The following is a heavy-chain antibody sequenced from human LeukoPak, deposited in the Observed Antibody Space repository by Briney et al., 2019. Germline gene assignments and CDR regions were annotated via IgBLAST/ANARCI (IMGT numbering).Heavy chain of an antibody. D-gene: IGHD2-2*01. CDR2: ISYSGST. CDR1: DSISSYS. Sequence: PSETLSLTCTVSDSISSYSWSWIRQPPGKGLEWIGYISYSGSTNSNPSLKSRVTISVDTSKNQFSLKLSSVTAADTAVYYCARGPPDCSSTSCYAFDAFDIWGQGTMVTVSS. V-gene: IGHV4-59*12. J-gene: IGHJ3*02. CDR3: ARGPPDCSSTSCYAFDAFDI.